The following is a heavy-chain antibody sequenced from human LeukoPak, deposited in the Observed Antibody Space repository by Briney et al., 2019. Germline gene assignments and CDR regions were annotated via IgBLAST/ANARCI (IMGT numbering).Heavy chain of an antibody. CDR3: ALSAWDSYGYYFDY. J-gene: IGHJ4*02. Sequence: SETLSLTCTVSGDSISNYYWSWIRQPPGKGLEWIGYIYASGSINYNPSLTSRVTISVDTSKNQFSLRLSSVTAADTAVYYCALSAWDSYGYYFDYWGQGTLVTVSS. CDR1: GDSISNYY. CDR2: IYASGSI. D-gene: IGHD1-26*01. V-gene: IGHV4-4*09.